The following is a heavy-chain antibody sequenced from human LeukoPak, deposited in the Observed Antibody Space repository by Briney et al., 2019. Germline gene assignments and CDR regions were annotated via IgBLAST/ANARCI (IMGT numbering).Heavy chain of an antibody. CDR3: ARHPPRDGSAFDY. CDR1: GGSFSGYY. J-gene: IGHJ4*02. V-gene: IGHV4-34*01. CDR2: INHSGST. Sequence: SETLSLTCAVYGGSFSGYYWSWIRQPPGKGLEWIGEINHSGSTNYNPSLKSRVTISVDTSKNQLSLKLGSVTAADTAVYYCARHPPRDGSAFDYWGQGTLVTVSS.